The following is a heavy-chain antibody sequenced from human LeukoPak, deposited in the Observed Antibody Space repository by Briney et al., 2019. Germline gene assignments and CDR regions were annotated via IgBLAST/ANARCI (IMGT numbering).Heavy chain of an antibody. D-gene: IGHD6-19*01. CDR1: GYTFTSYG. V-gene: IGHV1-18*01. J-gene: IGHJ5*02. Sequence: ASVKVSCKASGYTFTSYGISWVRQAPGQGLEWMGWISAYNGNTNYAQKLQGRVTMNTDTSTSTAYMELRSLRSDDTAVYYCARGESSGWYGKVWFDPWGQGTLVTVSS. CDR3: ARGESSGWYGKVWFDP. CDR2: ISAYNGNT.